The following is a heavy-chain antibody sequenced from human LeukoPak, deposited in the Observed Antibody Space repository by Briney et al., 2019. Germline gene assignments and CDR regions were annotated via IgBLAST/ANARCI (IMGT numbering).Heavy chain of an antibody. CDR2: TYHSGST. Sequence: SETLSLTCAVSGVSLSGDDYSWSWIRQSPGKDLEWIGYTYHSGSTHYNPSLKSRVTMSVDRSKNQFSLNLSSVTAADTAVYYCARYYYDSDGFYIPPVWGQGILVTVSS. CDR1: GVSLSGDDYS. J-gene: IGHJ4*02. CDR3: ARYYYDSDGFYIPPV. D-gene: IGHD3-22*01. V-gene: IGHV4-30-2*06.